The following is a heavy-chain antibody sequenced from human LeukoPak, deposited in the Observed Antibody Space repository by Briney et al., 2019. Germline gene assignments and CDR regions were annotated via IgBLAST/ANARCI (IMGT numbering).Heavy chain of an antibody. J-gene: IGHJ5*02. CDR1: GGSFSGYY. CDR3: ARQMEGIVVVPAARSIDP. V-gene: IGHV4-34*01. Sequence: SETLSLTCAVYGGSFSGYYWSWIRQPPGKGLEWIGEINHSGSTNYNPSLKSRVTISVDTSKNQFSLKLSSVTAADTAVYYCARQMEGIVVVPAARSIDPWGQGTLVTVSS. D-gene: IGHD2-2*01. CDR2: INHSGST.